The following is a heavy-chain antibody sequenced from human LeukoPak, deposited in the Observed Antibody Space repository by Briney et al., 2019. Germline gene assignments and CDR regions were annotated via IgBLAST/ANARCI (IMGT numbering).Heavy chain of an antibody. Sequence: SETLSLTCTVSGGSISSYYWSWIRQPPGKGLEWIGYIYYSGSTNYNPSLKSRVTISVDTSKNQFSLKLSSVTAADTAVYYCAGIIVVVPAAILSYYYYMDVWGKGTTVTVSS. J-gene: IGHJ6*03. CDR3: AGIIVVVPAAILSYYYYMDV. V-gene: IGHV4-59*08. CDR1: GGSISSYY. CDR2: IYYSGST. D-gene: IGHD2-2*02.